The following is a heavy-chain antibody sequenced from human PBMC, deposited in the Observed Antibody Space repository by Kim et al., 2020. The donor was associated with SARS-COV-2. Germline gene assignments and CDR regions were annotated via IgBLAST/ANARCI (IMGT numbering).Heavy chain of an antibody. Sequence: AASVKGRITIARDNAKNSLYLQMNSLRAEDTAVYYCARDEGEGYSYGWAYWGQGTLVTVSS. CDR3: ARDEGEGYSYGWAY. D-gene: IGHD5-18*01. V-gene: IGHV3-21*01. J-gene: IGHJ4*02.